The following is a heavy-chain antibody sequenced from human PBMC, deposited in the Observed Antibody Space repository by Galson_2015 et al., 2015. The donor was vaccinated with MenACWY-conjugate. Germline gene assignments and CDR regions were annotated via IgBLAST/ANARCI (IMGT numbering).Heavy chain of an antibody. V-gene: IGHV4-39*07. CDR2: IYYSGST. D-gene: IGHD3-10*01. CDR3: ARDREKITMVRGGLDY. J-gene: IGHJ4*02. Sequence: QPPGKGLEWIGSIYYSGSTYYNPSLKSRVTISVDTSKNQFSLKLSSVTAADTAVYYCARDREKITMVRGGLDYWGQGTLVTVSS.